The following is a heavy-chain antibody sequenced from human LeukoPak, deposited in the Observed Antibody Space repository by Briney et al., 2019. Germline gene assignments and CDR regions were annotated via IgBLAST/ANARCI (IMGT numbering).Heavy chain of an antibody. V-gene: IGHV4-34*01. J-gene: IGHJ4*02. CDR3: ARLLRRGYSLNFDY. D-gene: IGHD5-12*01. CDR2: IYYSGST. CDR1: GGSFSDYY. Sequence: SETLSLTCAVYGGSFSDYYWSWIRQPPGKGLEWIGSIYYSGSTYYNPSLKSRVTISVDTSKNQFSLKLSSVTAADTAVYYCARLLRRGYSLNFDYWGQGTLVTVSS.